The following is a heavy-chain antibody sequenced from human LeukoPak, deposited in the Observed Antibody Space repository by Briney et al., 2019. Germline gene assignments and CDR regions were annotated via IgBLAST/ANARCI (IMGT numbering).Heavy chain of an antibody. V-gene: IGHV4-61*02. CDR3: ARLRYSGSKGDYYFDY. Sequence: SETLSLTCTVSGGSISSGSYYWSWIRQPAGKGLEGIGRIYTSGSTNYNPSLKSRVTISVDTSKNHFSLKLSSVTAADTAVYYCARLRYSGSKGDYYFDYWGQGTLVTVSS. J-gene: IGHJ4*02. CDR2: IYTSGST. D-gene: IGHD1-26*01. CDR1: GGSISSGSYY.